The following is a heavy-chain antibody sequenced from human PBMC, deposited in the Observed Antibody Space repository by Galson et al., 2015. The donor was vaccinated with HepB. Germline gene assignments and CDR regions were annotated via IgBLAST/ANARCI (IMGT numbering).Heavy chain of an antibody. D-gene: IGHD3-3*01. Sequence: SVKVSCKASDYSFRSYGISWVRQAPGQGLEWMGWISAYKGNTKYAQKFQGRVTMTTDTSTAYLELRRLRSDDTAVYYCARLQFWSDHYTGGYMDVWGKGSTVTVSS. CDR2: ISAYKGNT. CDR1: DYSFRSYG. CDR3: ARLQFWSDHYTGGYMDV. V-gene: IGHV1-18*01. J-gene: IGHJ6*03.